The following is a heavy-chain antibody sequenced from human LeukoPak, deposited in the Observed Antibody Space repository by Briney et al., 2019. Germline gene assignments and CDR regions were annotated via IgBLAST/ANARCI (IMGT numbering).Heavy chain of an antibody. Sequence: GGSLRLSCAASGFTFSSYGMHWVRQAPGKGLEWVAVISYDGSNKYYADSVKGRFTISRDNSKNTLYLQMNSLRAEDTAVYYCVAARNYYYMDVWGKGTTVTVSS. CDR3: VAARNYYYMDV. CDR2: ISYDGSNK. J-gene: IGHJ6*03. D-gene: IGHD6-6*01. CDR1: GFTFSSYG. V-gene: IGHV3-30*03.